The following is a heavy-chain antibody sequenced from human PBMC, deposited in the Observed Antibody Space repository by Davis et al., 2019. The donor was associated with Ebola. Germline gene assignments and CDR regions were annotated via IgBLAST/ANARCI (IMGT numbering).Heavy chain of an antibody. CDR2: VFHTGST. CDR1: GGSISSYS. J-gene: IGHJ6*04. CDR3: ARAGQWLAGYGMDV. V-gene: IGHV4-59*08. Sequence: MPSETLSLTCSVSGGSISSYSWSWIRQSPAQGLEWIGYVFHTGSTNYNPSLKSRVTVSLDTSRTQFSLKLRSVTAADTAVYYCARAGQWLAGYGMDVWGKGTTVTVSS. D-gene: IGHD6-19*01.